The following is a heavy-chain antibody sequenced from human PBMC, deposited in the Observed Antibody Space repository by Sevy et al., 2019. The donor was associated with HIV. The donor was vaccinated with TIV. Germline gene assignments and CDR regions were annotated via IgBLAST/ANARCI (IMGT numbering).Heavy chain of an antibody. CDR1: GFTVSSNY. D-gene: IGHD5-18*01. CDR3: AKTTQYSYGLTIDY. J-gene: IGHJ4*02. Sequence: GGSLRLSCAASGFTVSSNYMSWVRQAPGKGLEWVSVIYSGGSTYYADSVKGRFTISRDNSKNTLYLQMNSLRAEDTAVYYCAKTTQYSYGLTIDYWGQGTLVTVSS. CDR2: IYSGGST. V-gene: IGHV3-53*05.